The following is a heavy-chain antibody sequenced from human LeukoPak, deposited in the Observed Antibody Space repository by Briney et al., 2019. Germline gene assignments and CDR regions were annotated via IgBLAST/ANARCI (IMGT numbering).Heavy chain of an antibody. D-gene: IGHD6-6*01. V-gene: IGHV3-48*03. CDR2: ISSSGSTI. J-gene: IGHJ4*02. CDR3: AGRRGSSSDY. CDR1: GFTFSSYE. Sequence: GGSLRLSCAASGFTFSSYEMNWVRQAPGKGLEWVSYISSSGSTIYYADSVKGRFTISRDNAKNTLYLQMNSLIGEDTAVYYCAGRRGSSSDYWGQGALVTVSS.